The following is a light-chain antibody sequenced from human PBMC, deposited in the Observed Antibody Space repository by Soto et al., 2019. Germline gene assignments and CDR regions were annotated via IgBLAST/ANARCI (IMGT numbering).Light chain of an antibody. Sequence: EIVMTQSPATLSVSPGERATLSCRASQSVSSNLAWYQQKPGRAPRLLIYGASTRATGIPARFSGSGSGTEFPLNISSLQSEDFAVYYCQQYNNWPPHTFGQGTKLEIK. CDR1: QSVSSN. J-gene: IGKJ2*01. V-gene: IGKV3-15*01. CDR3: QQYNNWPPHT. CDR2: GAS.